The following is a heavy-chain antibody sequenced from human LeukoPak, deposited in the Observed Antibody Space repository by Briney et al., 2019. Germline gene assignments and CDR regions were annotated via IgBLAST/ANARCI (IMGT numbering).Heavy chain of an antibody. CDR2: ISGGGVTT. V-gene: IGHV3-23*01. J-gene: IGHJ4*02. Sequence: GGSLRLSCVGSGFTSIAYALTWARQAPGKGLEWVSGISGGGVTTYYADSVKGRFTISRDNSKNTPYLQVNSLRAEDTAVYYCAKGGKWDVTPFDYWGQGTLVTVSS. D-gene: IGHD1-26*01. CDR1: GFTSIAYA. CDR3: AKGGKWDVTPFDY.